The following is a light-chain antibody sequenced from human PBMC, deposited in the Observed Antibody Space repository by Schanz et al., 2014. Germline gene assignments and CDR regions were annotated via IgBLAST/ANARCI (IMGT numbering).Light chain of an antibody. CDR1: SSDVGSYNL. CDR3: QSYDSSLSVRG. J-gene: IGLJ3*02. Sequence: QSALTQPASVSGSPGQSITISCTGTSSDVGSYNLVSWYQQYPGKAPKLMIYEGSKRPSGVSNRFSGSKSGTTASLTISGLQGEDEADYYCQSYDSSLSVRGFGGGTKLTVL. V-gene: IGLV2-23*01. CDR2: EGS.